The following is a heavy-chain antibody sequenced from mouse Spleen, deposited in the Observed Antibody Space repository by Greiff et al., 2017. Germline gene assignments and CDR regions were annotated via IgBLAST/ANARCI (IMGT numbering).Heavy chain of an antibody. CDR2: IRNKANGYTT. D-gene: IGHD2-3*01. J-gene: IGHJ3*01. CDR3: VKADGIYDGYYGGFAY. CDR1: GFTFTDYY. V-gene: IGHV7-4*01. Sequence: EVNVVESGGGLVQPGASLRLSCAASGFTFTDYYMSWVRQPPGKAPEWLALIRNKANGYTTEYTASVKGRFTISRDNSQNILYLQMNTLRAEDSATYYCVKADGIYDGYYGGFAYWGQGTLVTVSA.